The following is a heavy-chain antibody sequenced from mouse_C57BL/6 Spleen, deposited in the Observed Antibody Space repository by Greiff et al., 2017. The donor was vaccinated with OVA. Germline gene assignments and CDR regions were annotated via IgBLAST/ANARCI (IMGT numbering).Heavy chain of an antibody. D-gene: IGHD1-1*01. CDR2: IDPETGGT. J-gene: IGHJ2*01. CDR1: GYTFTDYE. CDR3: TSPVVGRGYFDY. Sequence: QVQLKESGAELVRPGASVTLSCKASGYTFTDYEMHWVKQTPVHGLEWIGAIDPETGGTAYNQKFKGKAILTADKSSSTAYMELRSLTSEDSAVYYCTSPVVGRGYFDYWGQGTTLTVSS. V-gene: IGHV1-15*01.